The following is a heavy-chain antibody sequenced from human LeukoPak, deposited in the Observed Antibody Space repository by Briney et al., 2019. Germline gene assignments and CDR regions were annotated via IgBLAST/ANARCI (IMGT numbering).Heavy chain of an antibody. V-gene: IGHV4-59*01. D-gene: IGHD1-7*01. Sequence: PSETLSLTCTVSGGSISTYYWSWIRQPPGKGLEWIGFVYYSGTTEYNPSLKSRTTISVDTSKNQFSLEVSSVTAADTAVYYCARDPAGTVAHSWGQGILVTVSS. J-gene: IGHJ4*02. CDR3: ARDPAGTVAHS. CDR2: VYYSGTT. CDR1: GGSISTYY.